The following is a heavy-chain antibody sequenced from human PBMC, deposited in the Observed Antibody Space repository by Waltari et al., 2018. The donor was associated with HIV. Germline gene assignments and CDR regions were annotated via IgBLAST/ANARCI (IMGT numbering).Heavy chain of an antibody. CDR1: GFTFRNYW. CDR2: IDPDAASI. V-gene: IGHV3-74*01. Sequence: EVQLVESGGGLVQPGGSLRLSCAASGFTFRNYWMHWVRQEPGKGLVWLSRIDPDAASITYADSVEGRFSISRDNAKNTVYLQMNNLGAEDTALYYCARDLSWNQADYWGQGALVTVSS. CDR3: ARDLSWNQADY. D-gene: IGHD1-1*01. J-gene: IGHJ4*02.